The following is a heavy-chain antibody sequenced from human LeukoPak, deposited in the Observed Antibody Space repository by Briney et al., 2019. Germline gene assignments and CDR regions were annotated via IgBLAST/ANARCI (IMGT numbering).Heavy chain of an antibody. V-gene: IGHV3-23*01. D-gene: IGHD2-15*01. CDR3: AKDLDIVVVVAAAAPDAFDI. CDR2: ISGSGGST. J-gene: IGHJ3*02. CDR1: GFTFSSYA. Sequence: PGGSLRLSCAASGFTFSSYAMSWVRQAPGKGLEWVSAISGSGGSTYYADSVKGRFTISRDNSNNTLYLQMNSLRAEDTAVYYCAKDLDIVVVVAAAAPDAFDIWGQGTMVTVSS.